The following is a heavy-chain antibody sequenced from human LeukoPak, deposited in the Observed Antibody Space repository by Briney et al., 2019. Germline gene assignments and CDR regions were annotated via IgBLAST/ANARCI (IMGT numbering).Heavy chain of an antibody. Sequence: SETLSLTCTVSGGSISSYYWSWIRQPPGKGLEWIGYIYYSGSTNYNPSLKSRVTISVDTSKNQFSLKLSSVTAADTAVYYCARALYYDYVWGSPTHFDCWGQGTLVTVSS. CDR3: ARALYYDYVWGSPTHFDC. J-gene: IGHJ4*02. V-gene: IGHV4-59*01. CDR1: GGSISSYY. D-gene: IGHD3-16*01. CDR2: IYYSGST.